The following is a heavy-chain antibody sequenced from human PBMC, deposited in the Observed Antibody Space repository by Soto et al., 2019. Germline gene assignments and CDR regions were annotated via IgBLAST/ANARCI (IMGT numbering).Heavy chain of an antibody. CDR2: IYHSGST. J-gene: IGHJ6*02. CDR1: GGSISSSNW. Sequence: QVQLQESGPGLVKPSGTLSLTCAVSGGSISSSNWWSWVRQPPGKGLEWIGEIYHSGSTNYNPSRKSRGATSVDKSKNRFPLELSSVTAADTAVYYCARGNFRDTFPRLDVWGQGTTVTVSS. CDR3: ARGNFRDTFPRLDV. D-gene: IGHD3-10*01. V-gene: IGHV4-4*02.